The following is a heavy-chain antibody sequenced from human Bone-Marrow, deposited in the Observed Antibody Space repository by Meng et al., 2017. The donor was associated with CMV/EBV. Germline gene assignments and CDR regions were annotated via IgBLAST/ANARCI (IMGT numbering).Heavy chain of an antibody. V-gene: IGHV3-74*01. J-gene: IGHJ4*02. CDR2: INSDGSST. Sequence: GESLKISCAASGFTFSSYWMHWVRQAPGKGLVWVSRINSDGSSTSYADSVKGRFTIPRDNAKNTLYLQMNSLRAEDTAVYYCAMGSGSYSWGQGTLVTVSS. D-gene: IGHD1-26*01. CDR1: GFTFSSYW. CDR3: AMGSGSYS.